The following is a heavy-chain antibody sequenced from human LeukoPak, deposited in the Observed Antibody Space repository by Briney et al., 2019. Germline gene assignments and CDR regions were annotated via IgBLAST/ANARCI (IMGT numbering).Heavy chain of an antibody. D-gene: IGHD4-11*01. J-gene: IGHJ4*02. CDR1: GFTFSSYG. CDR2: IRYDGSNK. Sequence: PGGSLRLSCAASGFTFSSYGMHWVRQAPGKGLEWVAFIRYDGSNKYYADSVKGRFTISRDNSKNTLYLQMNSLRAEDTAVYYCAKDVDYPLYYFDYWGQGTLVTVSS. V-gene: IGHV3-30*02. CDR3: AKDVDYPLYYFDY.